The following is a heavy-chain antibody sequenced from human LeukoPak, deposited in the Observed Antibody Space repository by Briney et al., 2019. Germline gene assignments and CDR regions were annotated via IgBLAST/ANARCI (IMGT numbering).Heavy chain of an antibody. V-gene: IGHV4-34*01. Sequence: SETLSLTCAVYGGSFSGYYWSWIRQPPGKGLEWIGEINHSGSTNYNPSLKSRVTISVDTSKNQFSLKLSSVTAADTAVYYCARSGSKYSYGLGYWGQGTLVTVSS. D-gene: IGHD5-18*01. CDR3: ARSGSKYSYGLGY. J-gene: IGHJ4*02. CDR2: INHSGST. CDR1: GGSFSGYY.